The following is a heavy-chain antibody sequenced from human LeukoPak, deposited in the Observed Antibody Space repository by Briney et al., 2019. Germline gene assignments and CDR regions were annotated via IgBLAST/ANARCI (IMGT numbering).Heavy chain of an antibody. Sequence: PGGSLRLSCAASGFVFDTYAMNWVRHAPGKGLEWVSLISGSGVTTDYSDSVKGRFTISRGNSKNTLYLQMNTLRADNTAVYWCAKDLFGDWTALHVWGRGTVVTVSS. CDR1: GFVFDTYA. D-gene: IGHD3-10*02. CDR2: ISGSGVTT. CDR3: AKDLFGDWTALHV. V-gene: IGHV3-23*01. J-gene: IGHJ3*01.